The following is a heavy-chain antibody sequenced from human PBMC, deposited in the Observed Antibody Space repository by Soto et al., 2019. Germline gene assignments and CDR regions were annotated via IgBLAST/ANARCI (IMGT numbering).Heavy chain of an antibody. D-gene: IGHD2-2*01. V-gene: IGHV1-18*01. CDR3: ARDHLVYCSSTSCYQSGIGYYYYYGMDV. J-gene: IGHJ6*02. CDR1: GCTFTSYG. Sequence: ASVKVSCKASGCTFTSYGISWVRQAPGQGLEWMGWISAYNGNTNYAQKLQGRVTMTTDTSTSTAYMELRSLRSDDTAVYYCARDHLVYCSSTSCYQSGIGYYYYYGMDVWGQGTTVTVSS. CDR2: ISAYNGNT.